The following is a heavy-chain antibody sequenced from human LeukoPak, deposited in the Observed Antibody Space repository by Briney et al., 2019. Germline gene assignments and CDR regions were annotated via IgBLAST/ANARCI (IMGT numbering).Heavy chain of an antibody. CDR2: IYSGGST. CDR3: ARGGPFSAFDI. D-gene: IGHD3-16*01. CDR1: GFTVSSNY. J-gene: IGHJ3*02. Sequence: GGSLRLSCAASGFTVSSNYMSWVRQAPGKGLEWVSVIYSGGSTYYADSVKGRFTISRHNSTNTLYLQMNSLRAEDTAVYYCARGGPFSAFDIWGQGTMVTVSS. V-gene: IGHV3-53*04.